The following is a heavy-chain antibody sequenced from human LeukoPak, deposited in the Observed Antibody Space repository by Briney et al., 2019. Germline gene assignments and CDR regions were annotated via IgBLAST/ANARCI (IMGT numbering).Heavy chain of an antibody. V-gene: IGHV4-59*04. Sequence: SETLSLTCTVSGGSISSYYWSWIRQPPGKGLEWIGSIYYSGSTYYNPSLKSRVTMSVDTSKNQFSLKLSSVTAADTAVYYCARHIVGATMRIDYWGQGTLVTVSS. CDR1: GGSISSYY. D-gene: IGHD1-26*01. CDR2: IYYSGST. J-gene: IGHJ4*02. CDR3: ARHIVGATMRIDY.